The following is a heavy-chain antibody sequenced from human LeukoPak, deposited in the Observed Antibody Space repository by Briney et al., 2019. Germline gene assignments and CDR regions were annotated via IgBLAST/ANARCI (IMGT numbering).Heavy chain of an antibody. CDR3: ASSSLWGATLDY. J-gene: IGHJ4*02. CDR1: GGSIRSYY. D-gene: IGHD1-26*01. V-gene: IGHV4-59*01. CDR2: IYYSGST. Sequence: SETLSLTCTVSGGSIRSYYWSWIRQPPGKGLEWIGYIYYSGSTNYNPSLKSRVTISVDTSKNQFSLKLSSVTAADTAVYYCASSSLWGATLDYWGQGTLVTVSS.